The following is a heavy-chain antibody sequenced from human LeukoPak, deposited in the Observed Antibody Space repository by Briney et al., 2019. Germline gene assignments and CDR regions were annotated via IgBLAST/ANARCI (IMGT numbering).Heavy chain of an antibody. D-gene: IGHD2-15*01. Sequence: GRSLRLSCAASGFTFSSYVMHWVRQVPGKGLEGVAVIWYDGSKKYYAYSVKGRFTISRENTKNTLYMQMKRLRAKDTAMYYCAKGFHWCCSGGSCDKIDYWGQGTLVTVSS. V-gene: IGHV3-33*06. CDR1: GFTFSSYV. CDR2: IWYDGSKK. J-gene: IGHJ4*02. CDR3: AKGFHWCCSGGSCDKIDY.